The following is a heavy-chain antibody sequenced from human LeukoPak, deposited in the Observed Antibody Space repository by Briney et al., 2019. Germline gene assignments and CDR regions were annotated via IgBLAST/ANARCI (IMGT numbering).Heavy chain of an antibody. Sequence: NPSETLSLTCTVSGGSISGYHWSWIRQPPGKGLEWIGNIYYSGSTNYNPSLKGRVTISVDTSKNQFSLKLSSVTAADTAVYYCARSTVTAAPLFYWGQGTLVTVSS. CDR3: ARSTVTAAPLFY. CDR1: GGSISGYH. D-gene: IGHD4-17*01. J-gene: IGHJ4*02. CDR2: IYYSGST. V-gene: IGHV4-59*01.